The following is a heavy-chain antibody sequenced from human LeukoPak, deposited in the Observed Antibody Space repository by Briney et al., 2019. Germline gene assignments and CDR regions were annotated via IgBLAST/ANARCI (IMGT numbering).Heavy chain of an antibody. D-gene: IGHD3-22*01. CDR3: ARHSLYDTSGDGTYYFDY. V-gene: IGHV4-38-2*02. CDR2: IYHSGST. Sequence: SETLSLTCIVSGYSINSGYHWGWIRQPPGKGLEWIGSIYHSGSTYYNPSLKSRVTISIGTSKNQFSLKLSSVTAADTAVYYCARHSLYDTSGDGTYYFDYWGQGTLVTVSS. CDR1: GYSINSGYH. J-gene: IGHJ4*02.